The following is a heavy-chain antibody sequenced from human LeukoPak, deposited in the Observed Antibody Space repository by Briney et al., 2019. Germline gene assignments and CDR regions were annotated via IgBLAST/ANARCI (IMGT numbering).Heavy chain of an antibody. CDR3: ARVELGGPRTDY. CDR2: IYSGGST. D-gene: IGHD7-27*01. Sequence: GGSLRLSCAASGFTVSSNYMSWVRQAPGKGLEWVSVIYSGGSTYYADSAKGRFTISRDNSKNTLYLQMNSLRAEDTAVYYCARVELGGPRTDYWGQGTLVTVSS. V-gene: IGHV3-53*01. CDR1: GFTVSSNY. J-gene: IGHJ4*02.